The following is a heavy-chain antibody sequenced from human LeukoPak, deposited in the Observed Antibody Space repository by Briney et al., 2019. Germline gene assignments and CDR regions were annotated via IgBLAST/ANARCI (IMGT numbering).Heavy chain of an antibody. J-gene: IGHJ4*02. D-gene: IGHD3-3*01. V-gene: IGHV3-23*01. Sequence: GGSLRLSCTAYGFTFSSYAMSWVRQAPGKGMEWVSAISGSGGSTYYADSVKGRFTISRDNSKNTLYLQMNSLRAEDTAVYYCAKDREEYDFWSGYYPGYFDYWGQGTVVTVSS. CDR2: ISGSGGST. CDR3: AKDREEYDFWSGYYPGYFDY. CDR1: GFTFSSYA.